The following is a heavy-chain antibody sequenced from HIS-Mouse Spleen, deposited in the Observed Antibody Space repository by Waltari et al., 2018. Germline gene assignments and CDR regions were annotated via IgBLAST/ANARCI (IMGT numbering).Heavy chain of an antibody. V-gene: IGHV4-39*07. Sequence: QLQLQESVPGLVKPSETLSLTCTVSGGLISSRSYYLGWLRQPPGKGLEWIGSICYSWSTYYNPSLKSRVTISVDTSKNQFSLKLSSVTAADTAVYYCAREIPYSSSWYDWYFDLWGRGTLVTVSS. CDR1: GGLISSRSYY. D-gene: IGHD6-13*01. J-gene: IGHJ2*01. CDR3: AREIPYSSSWYDWYFDL. CDR2: ICYSWST.